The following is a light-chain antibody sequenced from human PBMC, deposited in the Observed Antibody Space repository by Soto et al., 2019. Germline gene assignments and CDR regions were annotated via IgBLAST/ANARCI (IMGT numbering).Light chain of an antibody. Sequence: QLVLTQSPSASASIGASVKLTCTLSSGHSSYAIAWHQQQPENGPRYLMKLNSDCSHSKSDGIPDRFSGSSSGAERYLTISSLQYEDEADYYCQTWGTGIWVFGGGTKLTVL. CDR3: QTWGTGIWV. CDR1: SGHSSYA. CDR2: LNSDCSH. V-gene: IGLV4-69*01. J-gene: IGLJ3*02.